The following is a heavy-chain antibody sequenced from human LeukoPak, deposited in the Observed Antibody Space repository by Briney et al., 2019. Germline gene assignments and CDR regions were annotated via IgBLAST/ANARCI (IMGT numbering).Heavy chain of an antibody. CDR1: GFTFDTHA. J-gene: IGHJ4*02. D-gene: IGHD1-1*01. CDR2: MSGHGHNV. Sequence: EGSLRLSCAASGFTFDTHAMSWVRQAPGKGLEWISTMSGHGHNVYYADSVKGRFTISRDNSKNTLYLHMNSLRAEDTAVYYCARDLRRFWTFDYWGQGTLVTVSS. V-gene: IGHV3-23*01. CDR3: ARDLRRFWTFDY.